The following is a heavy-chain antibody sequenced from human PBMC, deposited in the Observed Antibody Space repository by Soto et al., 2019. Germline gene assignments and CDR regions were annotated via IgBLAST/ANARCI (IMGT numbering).Heavy chain of an antibody. CDR1: GGSFSGYY. CDR3: ARGHDSSGYYYGMDV. CDR2: INHSGST. Sequence: SETLSLTXAVYGGSFSGYYWSWIRQPPGKGLEWIGEINHSGSTNYNPSLKSRVTISVDTSKNQFSLKLSSVTAADTAVYYCARGHDSSGYYYGMDVWGQGTTVTVSS. J-gene: IGHJ6*02. V-gene: IGHV4-34*01. D-gene: IGHD3-22*01.